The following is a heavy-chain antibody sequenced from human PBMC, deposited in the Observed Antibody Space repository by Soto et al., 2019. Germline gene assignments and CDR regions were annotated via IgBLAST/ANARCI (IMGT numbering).Heavy chain of an antibody. V-gene: IGHV3-23*01. CDR2: IGGGFDT. CDR3: AKSAPPIVMENTKCPALDV. D-gene: IGHD2-15*01. J-gene: IGHJ6*02. Sequence: PGGSLRLSCAASGFTFADHPMNWVRQAPGKGLEWVSTIGGGFDTYYADSVKGQFTISRDISTTTLYLQMSSLRAEDTAVYYRAKSAPPIVMENTKCPALDVWGQGTTVTVSS. CDR1: GFTFADHP.